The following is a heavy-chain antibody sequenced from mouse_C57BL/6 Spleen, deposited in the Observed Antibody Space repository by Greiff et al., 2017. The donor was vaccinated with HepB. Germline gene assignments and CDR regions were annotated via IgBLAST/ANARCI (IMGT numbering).Heavy chain of an antibody. CDR3: TREGWLNAMDY. CDR1: GFTFSSYA. D-gene: IGHD2-3*01. J-gene: IGHJ4*01. CDR2: ISSGGDYI. V-gene: IGHV5-9-1*02. Sequence: EVKLEESGEGLVKPGGSLKLSCAASGFTFSSYAMSWVRQTPEKRLEWVAYISSGGDYIYYADTVKGRFTISRDNARNTLYLQMSSLKSEDTAMYYCTREGWLNAMDYWGQGTSVTVSS.